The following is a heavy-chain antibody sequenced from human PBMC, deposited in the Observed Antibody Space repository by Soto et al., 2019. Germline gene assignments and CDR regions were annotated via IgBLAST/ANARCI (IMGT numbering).Heavy chain of an antibody. D-gene: IGHD3-10*01. J-gene: IGHJ4*02. Sequence: QLQLQESGSGLVKPSQTLSLTCAVSGGSISRGGYSWSWIRQPPGKGLEGIGYNYHSGSTYYNPYHSHRLTLRVDMSTNQSTLKPSSETAADRAVYYGARAGALSAVDADYWGQGTLVTVSS. CDR2: NYHSGST. CDR1: GGSISRGGYS. CDR3: ARAGALSAVDADY. V-gene: IGHV4-30-2*01.